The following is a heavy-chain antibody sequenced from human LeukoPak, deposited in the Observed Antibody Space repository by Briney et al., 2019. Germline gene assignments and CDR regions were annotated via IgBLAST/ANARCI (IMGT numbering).Heavy chain of an antibody. Sequence: GGSLRLSCAASGFTFSSYSMNWVRQAPGKGLEWVSSISSSSSYIYYADSVKGRFTISRDNAKNSLYLQMNSLRAEDTAVYYCARDIVVVPAAQPYNWFDPWGQGTLVTVSS. D-gene: IGHD2-2*01. CDR3: ARDIVVVPAAQPYNWFDP. CDR1: GFTFSSYS. V-gene: IGHV3-21*04. J-gene: IGHJ5*02. CDR2: ISSSSSYI.